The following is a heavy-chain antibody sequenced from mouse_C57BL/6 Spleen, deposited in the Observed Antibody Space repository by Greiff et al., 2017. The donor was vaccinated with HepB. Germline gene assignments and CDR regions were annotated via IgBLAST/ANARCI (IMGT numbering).Heavy chain of an antibody. V-gene: IGHV1-9*01. D-gene: IGHD1-1*01. J-gene: IGHJ3*01. CDR3: ARDHYYYGSSYEVAY. CDR2: ILPGSGST. Sequence: VQLQQSGAELMKPGASVKLSCKATGYTFTGYWIEWVKQRPGHGLEWIGEILPGSGSTNYNEKFKGKATFTADTSSNTAYMQLSSLTTEDAAIYYCARDHYYYGSSYEVAYWGQGTLVTVSA. CDR1: GYTFTGYW.